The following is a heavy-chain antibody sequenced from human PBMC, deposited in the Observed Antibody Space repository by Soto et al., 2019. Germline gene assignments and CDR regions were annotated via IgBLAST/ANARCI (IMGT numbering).Heavy chain of an antibody. V-gene: IGHV3-11*01. CDR3: AKGGFATKTDY. CDR1: GFTFSDYY. D-gene: IGHD5-12*01. CDR2: ISSSGSTI. J-gene: IGHJ4*02. Sequence: GGSLRLSCAASGFTFSDYYMSWIRQAPGKGLEWVSYISSSGSTIYYADSVKGRFTISRDNSKNTLYLQINSLRAEDTAVYYCAKGGFATKTDYWGQGILVTVSS.